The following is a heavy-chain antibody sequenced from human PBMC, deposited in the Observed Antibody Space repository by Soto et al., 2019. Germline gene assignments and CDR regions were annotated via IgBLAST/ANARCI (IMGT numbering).Heavy chain of an antibody. D-gene: IGHD5-12*01. Sequence: QVQLQQWGAGLLKPSETLSLTCAVYGGSFSGYYWSWIRQPPGKGLEWIGEINHSGSTNYNPSLKSRVTISVDTSKNKFSLKLSSVTAADTAVYYCARGSGRIFDYWGQGTLVTVSS. V-gene: IGHV4-34*01. CDR2: INHSGST. CDR3: ARGSGRIFDY. J-gene: IGHJ4*02. CDR1: GGSFSGYY.